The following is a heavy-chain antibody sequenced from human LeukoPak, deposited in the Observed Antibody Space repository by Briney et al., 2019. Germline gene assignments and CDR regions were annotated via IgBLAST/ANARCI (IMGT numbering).Heavy chain of an antibody. J-gene: IGHJ4*02. V-gene: IGHV1-69*05. Sequence: SVKVSCKASGGTFSSYAISWVRQAPGQGLEWMGGIIPIFGTGNYAQTFQGRVTITTDESTSTAYMALSSLRSEDTAVYYCGRVDMATPKDYWGQGTLVTVSS. CDR3: GRVDMATPKDY. D-gene: IGHD5-24*01. CDR2: IIPIFGTG. CDR1: GGTFSSYA.